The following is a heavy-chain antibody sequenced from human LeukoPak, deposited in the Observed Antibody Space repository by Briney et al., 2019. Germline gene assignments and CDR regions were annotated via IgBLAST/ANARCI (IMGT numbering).Heavy chain of an antibody. CDR2: IYYSGST. CDR3: ARHDRWDDAFDI. Sequence: MASETLSLTCTVSGGSISSYYWSWIRQPPGKGLEWIGYIYYSGSTNYNPSLKSRVTISVDTSKNQFSLKLSSVTAADTAVYYCARHDRWDDAFDIWGQGTMVTVSS. J-gene: IGHJ3*02. D-gene: IGHD1-26*01. V-gene: IGHV4-59*08. CDR1: GGSISSYY.